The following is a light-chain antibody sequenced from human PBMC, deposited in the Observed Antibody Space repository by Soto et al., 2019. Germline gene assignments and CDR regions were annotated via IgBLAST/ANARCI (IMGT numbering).Light chain of an antibody. J-gene: IGKJ3*01. V-gene: IGKV3-20*01. CDR3: QQYGSSQT. CDR1: QSVSSTY. Sequence: EIGLTQSPGTLSLSPGERATLSCRASQSVSSTYLAWYQQKPGQAPRLLIFGASSRATGIPDRFSGSGSGTDFTLTISRLEPEDFAVYYCQQYGSSQTFGPGTKVDIK. CDR2: GAS.